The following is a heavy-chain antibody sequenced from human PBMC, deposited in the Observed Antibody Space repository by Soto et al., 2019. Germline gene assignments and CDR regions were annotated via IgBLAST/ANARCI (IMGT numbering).Heavy chain of an antibody. CDR3: VTWADAADEDYFHH. D-gene: IGHD3-16*01. CDR1: GFRFTSSW. CDR2: INQNGGQK. V-gene: IGHV3-7*01. Sequence: EVQLVESGGGLVQPGGSLRLSCAASGFRFTSSWMSWVRQAPGQGLEWVAHINQNGGQKYYVDSAKGRFTNSRDNAKTSLYLQMNSLRVEDTAVFYCVTWADAADEDYFHHWGQGTLVTVSS. J-gene: IGHJ1*01.